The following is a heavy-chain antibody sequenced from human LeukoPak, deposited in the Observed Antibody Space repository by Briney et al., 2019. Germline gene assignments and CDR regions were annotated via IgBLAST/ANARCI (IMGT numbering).Heavy chain of an antibody. Sequence: GGSLRLSCAASGFTFSIYSMNWVRQAPREGLEWVSSISISSSYIYYADSVKGRFTISRDTAKNTLYLQMSSVRAVDTAVYYCARETYCGGDCYVQYYFDYWGQGAQVTVSS. J-gene: IGHJ4*02. CDR3: ARETYCGGDCYVQYYFDY. V-gene: IGHV3-21*01. CDR2: ISISSSYI. CDR1: GFTFSIYS. D-gene: IGHD2-21*02.